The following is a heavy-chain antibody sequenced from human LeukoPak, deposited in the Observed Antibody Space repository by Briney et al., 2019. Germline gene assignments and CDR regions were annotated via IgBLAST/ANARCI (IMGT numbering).Heavy chain of an antibody. Sequence: SETLSLTCAVSGGSISSTNWWSWVRQPPGKGLEWIGEIYRSGTTNYKPSLKSRVTISLDKSRNHFSLKLTSVTAADSAVYYCARRSPYSTGWSSYFAYWGQGALVTVSS. J-gene: IGHJ4*02. D-gene: IGHD6-19*01. V-gene: IGHV4-4*02. CDR3: ARRSPYSTGWSSYFAY. CDR2: IYRSGTT. CDR1: GGSISSTNW.